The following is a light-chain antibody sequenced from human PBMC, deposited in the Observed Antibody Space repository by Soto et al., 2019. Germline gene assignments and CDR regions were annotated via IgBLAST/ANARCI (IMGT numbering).Light chain of an antibody. CDR3: QHYNSYSEA. Sequence: DIQVTQSPPTLSASVGDRVTITCRASQTISTWMAWYQQKPGKAPKLLVYDASTLQSGVASRFSGGGSGTEFTLTISSLQPDDVATYYCQHYNSYSEALGQGTKVDIK. J-gene: IGKJ1*01. CDR2: DAS. V-gene: IGKV1-5*01. CDR1: QTISTW.